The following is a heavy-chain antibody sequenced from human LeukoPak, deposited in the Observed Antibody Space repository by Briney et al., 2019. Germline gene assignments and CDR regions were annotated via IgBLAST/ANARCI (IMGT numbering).Heavy chain of an antibody. CDR3: ASARGSYRYGDY. CDR2: IKHDGSEK. V-gene: IGHV3-7*05. CDR1: GFTFSMYW. Sequence: GGSLRLSCAASGFTFSMYWMSWVRQAPGKGLEWVANIKHDGSEKFYVDSVKGRFTISRDNAKNSLYLQMNSLRAEDTAVYYCASARGSYRYGDYWGQGTLVTVSS. D-gene: IGHD3-16*02. J-gene: IGHJ4*02.